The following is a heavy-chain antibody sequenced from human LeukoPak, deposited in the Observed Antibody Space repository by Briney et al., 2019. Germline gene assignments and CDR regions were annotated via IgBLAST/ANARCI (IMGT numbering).Heavy chain of an antibody. CDR3: AQSEGSQKMATTYFDY. V-gene: IGHV3-23*01. CDR1: GFTFSSYA. D-gene: IGHD5-24*01. CDR2: ISGSGGST. J-gene: IGHJ4*02. Sequence: PGGSLRLSCAASGFTFSSYAMSWVRQAPGKGLEWVSAISGSGGSTYYADSVKGRFTISRDNSKNTLYLQMNSLRAEHTAVYYCAQSEGSQKMATTYFDYWGQGTLVTVSS.